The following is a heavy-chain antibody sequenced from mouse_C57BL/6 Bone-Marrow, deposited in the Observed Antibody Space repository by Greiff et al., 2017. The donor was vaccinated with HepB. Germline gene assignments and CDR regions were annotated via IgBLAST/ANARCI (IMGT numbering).Heavy chain of an antibody. V-gene: IGHV1-7*01. CDR2: INPSSGYT. D-gene: IGHD1-1*01. CDR3: ARERLYYYGSSYGWYFDV. CDR1: GYTFTSYW. J-gene: IGHJ1*03. Sequence: QVHVKQSGAELAKPGASVKLSCKASGYTFTSYWMHWVKQRPGQGLEWIGYINPSSGYTKYNQKFKDKATLTADKSSSTAYMQLSSLTYEDSAVYYCARERLYYYGSSYGWYFDVWGTGTTVTVSS.